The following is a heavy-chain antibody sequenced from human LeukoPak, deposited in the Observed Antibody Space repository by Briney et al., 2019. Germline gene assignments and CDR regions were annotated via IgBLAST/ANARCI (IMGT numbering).Heavy chain of an antibody. J-gene: IGHJ4*02. CDR2: ISGSGGST. CDR1: GFTFSSYA. Sequence: PGGSLRLSCAASGFTFSSYAMSWVRQAPGKGLEWVSAISGSGGSTYYADSVKGRFTISRDSSKNTLYLQMNSLRAEDTAVYYCAKDPSWVRFFDYWGQGTLVTVSS. V-gene: IGHV3-23*01. CDR3: AKDPSWVRFFDY. D-gene: IGHD3-3*01.